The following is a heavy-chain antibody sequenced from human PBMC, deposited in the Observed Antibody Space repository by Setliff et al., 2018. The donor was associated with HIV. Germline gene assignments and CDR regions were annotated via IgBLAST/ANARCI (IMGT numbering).Heavy chain of an antibody. D-gene: IGHD1-26*01. CDR1: GFTLSDHY. CDR2: TRNKANSYTT. Sequence: GGSLRLSCAASGFTLSDHYMDWVRQAPGKGLEWVGRTRNKANSYTTEYAASVKGRFSISRDDSKSSLYLQMNSLKTEDTAVYYCARGGVGARASFDYWGQGTLVTVSS. CDR3: ARGGVGARASFDY. V-gene: IGHV3-72*01. J-gene: IGHJ4*02.